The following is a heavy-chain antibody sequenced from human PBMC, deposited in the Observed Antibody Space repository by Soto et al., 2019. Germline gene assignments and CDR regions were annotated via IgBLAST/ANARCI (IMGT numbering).Heavy chain of an antibody. CDR3: VSLGIGHVRGLVEV. D-gene: IGHD7-27*01. J-gene: IGHJ6*02. Sequence: QVELQQSGPRLVKPSETLSLTCSVSSGPSSSHNWGWIRQSPGRGLEWIGYVYYTGGTSYNPSLRSRGTLSAGTPTNHISLTLFSVTAADKAGYYCVSLGIGHVRGLVEVWGQGTTVSVSS. CDR2: VYYTGGT. CDR1: SGPSSSHN. V-gene: IGHV4-59*08.